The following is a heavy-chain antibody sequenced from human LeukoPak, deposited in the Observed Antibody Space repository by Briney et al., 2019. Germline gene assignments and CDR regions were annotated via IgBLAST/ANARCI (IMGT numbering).Heavy chain of an antibody. CDR3: ARRTVVLDY. D-gene: IGHD4-23*01. CDR1: GGSINTYC. J-gene: IGHJ4*02. CDR2: IYYTGST. V-gene: IGHV4-59*08. Sequence: SETLSLTSTVSGGSINTYCWTWVRQPPGKGLEWIGYIYYTGSTTYNPSLESRVTISVDTSKNQFSLKLTSVTAADTAFYYCARRTVVLDYWGQGTLVTVSS.